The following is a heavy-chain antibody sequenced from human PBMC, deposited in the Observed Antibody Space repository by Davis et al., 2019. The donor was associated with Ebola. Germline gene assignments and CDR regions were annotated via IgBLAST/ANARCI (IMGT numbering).Heavy chain of an antibody. CDR3: ARQGYSSGWYPTDFDY. V-gene: IGHV4-59*08. Sequence: SETLSLTCTVSGGSISSYYWSWIRQPPGKGLEWIGYIYYSGSTNYNPSLKSRVTISVDTSKNQFSLKLSSVTAADTAVYYCARQGYSSGWYPTDFDYWGQGTLVTVSS. CDR1: GGSISSYY. J-gene: IGHJ4*02. CDR2: IYYSGST. D-gene: IGHD6-19*01.